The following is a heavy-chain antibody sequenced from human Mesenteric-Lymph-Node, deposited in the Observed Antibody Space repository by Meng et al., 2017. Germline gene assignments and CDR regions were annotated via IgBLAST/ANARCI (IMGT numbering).Heavy chain of an antibody. CDR2: IYYSGST. J-gene: IGHJ4*02. V-gene: IGHV4-61*01. D-gene: IGHD3-9*01. Sequence: QGRLQGSGPGLVRPSETLSLTCTVSGGSVSSGSYYWSWIRQPPGKGLEWIRYIYYSGSTNYNPSLKSRVTISVDTSKNQFSLKLSSVTAADTAVYYCARSRILRYFDWLLWFDYWGQGTLVTVSS. CDR3: ARSRILRYFDWLLWFDY. CDR1: GGSVSSGSYY.